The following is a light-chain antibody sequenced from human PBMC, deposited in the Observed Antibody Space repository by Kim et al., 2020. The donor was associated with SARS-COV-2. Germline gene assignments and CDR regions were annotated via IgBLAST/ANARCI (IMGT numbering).Light chain of an antibody. CDR3: QQRTKWLT. V-gene: IGKV3-11*01. CDR1: QSVNTY. Sequence: EIVLTRSPATLSLSPGERATPSCRASQSVNTYLAWYQQKPGQAPRLLIYDASNRATGIPARFSGSGPGTDSTLPISSLEPEDFAVYYCQQRTKWLTFGGGTQVDIK. CDR2: DAS. J-gene: IGKJ4*01.